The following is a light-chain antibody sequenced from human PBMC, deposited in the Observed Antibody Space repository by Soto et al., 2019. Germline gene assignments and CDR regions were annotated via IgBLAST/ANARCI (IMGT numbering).Light chain of an antibody. V-gene: IGKV3-20*01. CDR1: QSVSSSY. J-gene: IGKJ5*01. Sequence: EIVLTQSPGTLSLSPGERATLSCRASQSVSSSYLAWYQQKPGQAPRLLIYGVSTRATGIPDRFTSSGSGTELTTTLSRMETEDFALFYCQLYGPSPPITFGQGTRLEIK. CDR2: GVS. CDR3: QLYGPSPPIT.